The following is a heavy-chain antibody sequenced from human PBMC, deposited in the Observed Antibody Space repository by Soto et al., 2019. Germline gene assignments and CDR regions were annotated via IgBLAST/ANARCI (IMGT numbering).Heavy chain of an antibody. J-gene: IGHJ4*02. D-gene: IGHD6-6*01. V-gene: IGHV4-59*01. CDR1: GLSIGTYY. CDR2: IYNIGGT. CDR3: AKVRAARHSPFDF. Sequence: PSETLYLTCAVSGLSIGTYYWSWIRQPPGRGLEWIAYIYNIGGTSYNPSLKSRATISLDTSKNQLSLKLSSVTAADTGVYYCAKVRAARHSPFDFWGQGAQVTVSS.